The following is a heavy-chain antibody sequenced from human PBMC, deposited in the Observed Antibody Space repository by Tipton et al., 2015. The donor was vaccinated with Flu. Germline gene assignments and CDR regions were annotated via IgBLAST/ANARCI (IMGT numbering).Heavy chain of an antibody. Sequence: LRPSCTVSGGSISSSSYYWGWIRQPPGKGLEWIGSIYYSGSTYYNPSLKSRVTISVDTSKNQFSLKLSSVTAADTAVYYCARDPGYDSSGYYPWGQGTLVTVSS. J-gene: IGHJ5*02. CDR1: GGSISSSSYY. D-gene: IGHD3-22*01. CDR2: IYYSGST. V-gene: IGHV4-39*07. CDR3: ARDPGYDSSGYYP.